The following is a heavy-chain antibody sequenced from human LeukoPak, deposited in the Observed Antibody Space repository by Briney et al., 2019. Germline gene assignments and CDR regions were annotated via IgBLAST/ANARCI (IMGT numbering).Heavy chain of an antibody. CDR2: IIPIFGTA. D-gene: IGHD6-6*01. V-gene: IGHV1-69*06. CDR1: GGTFSSYA. Sequence: ASVKVSCKASGGTFSSYAISWVRQAPGQGLEWMGGIIPIFGTANYAQKFRGRVTITADKSTRTAYMELSSLRSEDTAVYYCAREAYSSSPGGDYWGQGTLVTVSS. CDR3: AREAYSSSPGGDY. J-gene: IGHJ4*02.